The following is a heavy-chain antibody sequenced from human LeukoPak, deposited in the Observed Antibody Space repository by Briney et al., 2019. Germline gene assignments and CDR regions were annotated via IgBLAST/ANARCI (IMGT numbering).Heavy chain of an antibody. V-gene: IGHV3-23*01. CDR2: ISGSGGST. D-gene: IGHD5-12*01. CDR3: AKDKSGYDWAYDY. J-gene: IGHJ4*02. CDR1: GFTFSSYA. Sequence: GGSLRLSCAASGFTFSSYAMSWVRQAPGKGLEWVSAISGSGGSTYYADSVKGRFTISRDNSKNTLYPQMNSLRAEDTAVYYCAKDKSGYDWAYDYWGQGTLVTVSS.